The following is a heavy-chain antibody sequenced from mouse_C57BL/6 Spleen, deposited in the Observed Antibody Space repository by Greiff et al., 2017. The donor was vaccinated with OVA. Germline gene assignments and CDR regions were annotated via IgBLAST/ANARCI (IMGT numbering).Heavy chain of an antibody. CDR2: ISGGGGNT. CDR3: ARHGDYYAMDY. Sequence: EVKVVESGVGLVKPGGSLKLSCAASGFTFSSYTMSWVRQTPEKRLEWVATISGGGGNTYYPDSVKGRFTISRDNAKNTLYLQMSSLRSEDTALYYCARHGDYYAMDYWGQGTSVTVSS. V-gene: IGHV5-9*01. J-gene: IGHJ4*01. CDR1: GFTFSSYT.